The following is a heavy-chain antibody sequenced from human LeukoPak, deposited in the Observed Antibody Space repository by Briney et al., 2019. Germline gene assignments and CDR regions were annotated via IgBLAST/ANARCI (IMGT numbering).Heavy chain of an antibody. J-gene: IGHJ4*02. D-gene: IGHD3-22*01. V-gene: IGHV3-21*01. CDR3: AGDSSGYETPAFDY. CDR1: AFIFSGHW. Sequence: GGSLRLSCGGSAFIFSGHWMNWVRQTPGKGLEWVSSISSSSSYIYYADSVKGRFTISRDNAKNSLYLQMNSLRAEDTAVYYCAGDSSGYETPAFDYWGQGTLVTVSS. CDR2: ISSSSSYI.